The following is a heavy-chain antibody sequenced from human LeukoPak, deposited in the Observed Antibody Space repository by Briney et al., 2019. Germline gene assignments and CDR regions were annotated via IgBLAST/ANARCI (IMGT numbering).Heavy chain of an antibody. CDR3: ARVAVVVAADY. Sequence: SETLSLTCAVYGGSFSGYYWSWIRQPPGKGLEWIGEINHSGSTNYNPSLKSRVTISVDTSKNQFSLKLSSVTAADTAVYYCARVAVVVAADYWGQGTLVTVSA. V-gene: IGHV4-34*01. CDR2: INHSGST. J-gene: IGHJ4*02. CDR1: GGSFSGYY. D-gene: IGHD2-15*01.